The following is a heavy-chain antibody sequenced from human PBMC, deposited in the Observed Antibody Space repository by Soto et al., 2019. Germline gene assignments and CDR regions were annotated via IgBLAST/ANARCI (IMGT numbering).Heavy chain of an antibody. CDR2: IYYSGST. V-gene: IGHV4-30-4*01. J-gene: IGHJ5*02. D-gene: IGHD3-9*01. Sequence: PSETLSLTCTVSGGSISSGDYYWSWIRQPPGKGLEWIGYIYYSGSTYYNPSLKSRVTISVDTSKNQFSLKLSSVTAADTAVYYCARDYRHYDILTGPQMVWFDPWGQGTLVTVSS. CDR3: ARDYRHYDILTGPQMVWFDP. CDR1: GGSISSGDYY.